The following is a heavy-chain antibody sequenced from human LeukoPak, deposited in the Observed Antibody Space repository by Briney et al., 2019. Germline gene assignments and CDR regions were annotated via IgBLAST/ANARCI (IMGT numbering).Heavy chain of an antibody. CDR3: AKDGLVYDFWSGYYGPYYFDY. Sequence: GGSLRLSCAASGFTFSSYGMHWVRQAPGKGLEWVAFIRYDGSNKYYADSVKGRFTISRDNSKNTLYLQMNSLRAEDTAMYYCAKDGLVYDFWSGYYGPYYFDYWGQGTLVTVSS. V-gene: IGHV3-30*02. D-gene: IGHD3-3*01. J-gene: IGHJ4*02. CDR1: GFTFSSYG. CDR2: IRYDGSNK.